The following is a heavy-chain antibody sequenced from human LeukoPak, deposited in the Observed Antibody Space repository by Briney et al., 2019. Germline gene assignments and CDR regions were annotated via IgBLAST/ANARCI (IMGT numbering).Heavy chain of an antibody. D-gene: IGHD4-17*01. CDR2: ISYIGST. CDR3: ARDLVTVTKGFDI. Sequence: SETLSLTCAVSDDSFSSHYWTWIRQPPGKGLEWIGYISYIGSTNYNPSLKSRVTISIDTSKNQFSLQLTSVTAADAAVYYCARDLVTVTKGFDIWGQGTMVSVSS. J-gene: IGHJ3*02. V-gene: IGHV4-59*11. CDR1: DDSFSSHY.